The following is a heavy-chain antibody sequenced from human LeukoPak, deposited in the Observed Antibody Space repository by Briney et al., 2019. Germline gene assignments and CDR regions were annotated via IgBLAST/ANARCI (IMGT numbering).Heavy chain of an antibody. CDR1: XS. Sequence: XSXXWVRXXXGKGLEWMGGFDPEDGETIYAQKFQGRVTMTEDTSTDTAYMELSSLRSGDTAVYYCATSDILTGYTVDYWGQGTLVTVSS. J-gene: IGHJ4*02. D-gene: IGHD3-9*01. V-gene: IGHV1-24*01. CDR3: ATSDILTGYTVDY. CDR2: FDPEDGET.